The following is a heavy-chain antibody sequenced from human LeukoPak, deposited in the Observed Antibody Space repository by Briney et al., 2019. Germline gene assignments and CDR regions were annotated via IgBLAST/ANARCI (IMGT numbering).Heavy chain of an antibody. CDR3: ARVTPSQYGNFDY. Sequence: SETLSLTCTVSGGSISSSSYYWGWIRQPPGKGLEWIGSIYHSGSTNYNPSLKSRVTISVDKSKNQFSLKLSSVTAADTAVYYCARVTPSQYGNFDYWGQGTLVTVSS. CDR1: GGSISSSSYY. V-gene: IGHV4-39*07. D-gene: IGHD1-14*01. J-gene: IGHJ4*02. CDR2: IYHSGST.